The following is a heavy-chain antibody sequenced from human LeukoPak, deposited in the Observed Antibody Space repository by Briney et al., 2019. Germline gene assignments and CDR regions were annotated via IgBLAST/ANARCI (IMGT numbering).Heavy chain of an antibody. CDR3: ARTLCSGGSCYCDY. J-gene: IGHJ4*02. Sequence: SETLSLTCTVSGGSIGSYYWSWIRRPPGKGLEWIGYIYYSGSTNYNPSLKSRVTISVDTSKNQFSLKLSSVTAADTAVYYCARTLCSGGSCYCDYWGQGTLVTVSS. CDR2: IYYSGST. V-gene: IGHV4-59*01. CDR1: GGSIGSYY. D-gene: IGHD2-15*01.